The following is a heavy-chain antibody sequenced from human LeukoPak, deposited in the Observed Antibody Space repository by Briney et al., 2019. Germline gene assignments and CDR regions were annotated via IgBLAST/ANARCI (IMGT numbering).Heavy chain of an antibody. D-gene: IGHD2-8*01. CDR3: ARARKYNGNPNWIDL. CDR1: GDSISSSYF. J-gene: IGHJ5*02. CDR2: ISHSENT. Sequence: PSETLSLTCYVSGDSISSSYFWGWIRQPPGTGLEWIGSISHSENTFYNPSLKSRVTISVDTSKDHFSLNLSAVTAADTAVYYCARARKYNGNPNWIDLWGQGVLVTVSS. V-gene: IGHV4-38-2*02.